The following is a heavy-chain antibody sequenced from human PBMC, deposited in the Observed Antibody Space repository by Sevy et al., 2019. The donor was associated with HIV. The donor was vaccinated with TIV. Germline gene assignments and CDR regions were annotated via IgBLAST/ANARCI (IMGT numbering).Heavy chain of an antibody. CDR3: AKDGVGATNGWGYYYGMDV. V-gene: IGHV3-30*18. D-gene: IGHD1-26*01. Sequence: GGSLRLSCAASGFTFSSYGMHWVRQAPGKGLEWVAVISYDGSNKYYADSVKGRFTISRDNSKNTLYLQMNSLRAEDTAVYYCAKDGVGATNGWGYYYGMDVWGQGTTVTVSS. CDR2: ISYDGSNK. CDR1: GFTFSSYG. J-gene: IGHJ6*02.